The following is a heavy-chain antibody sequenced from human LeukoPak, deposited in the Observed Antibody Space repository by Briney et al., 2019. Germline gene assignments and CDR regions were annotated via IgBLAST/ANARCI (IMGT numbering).Heavy chain of an antibody. J-gene: IGHJ6*02. Sequence: QPGGSLRLSCAASGFTFSSYWMSWVRQAPGKGLEWVANIKEDGGEAYYVDSVKGRFTVSRDNAKESLYLQLNSLRAEDTAVYYCARDGRATYYYYYGMDVWGQGTTVTVSS. CDR1: GFTFSSYW. CDR2: IKEDGGEA. V-gene: IGHV3-7*01. D-gene: IGHD3-10*01. CDR3: ARDGRATYYYYYGMDV.